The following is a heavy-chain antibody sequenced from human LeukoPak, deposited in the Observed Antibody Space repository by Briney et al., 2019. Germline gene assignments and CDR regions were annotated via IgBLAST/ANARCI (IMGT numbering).Heavy chain of an antibody. CDR2: IYTSGST. J-gene: IGHJ6*03. V-gene: IGHV4-4*07. Sequence: SETLSLTCTVSGDSISSYYWSWIRQPAGKGLEWIGRIYTSGSTNYNPSLKSRVTISVDTSKNQFSLKLSSVTAADTAVYYCARGTGPGGCYYYMDVWGKGTTVTISS. CDR3: ARGTGPGGCYYYMDV. D-gene: IGHD6-19*01. CDR1: GDSISSYY.